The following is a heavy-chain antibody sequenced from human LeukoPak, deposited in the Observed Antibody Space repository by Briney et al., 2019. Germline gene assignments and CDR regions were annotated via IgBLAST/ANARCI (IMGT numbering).Heavy chain of an antibody. CDR3: ARAHGESWFDP. V-gene: IGHV3-66*01. Sequence: PGGSLRLSCAASGFTVSSNYMSWVRQAPGKGLEWVSVIYSGGSTYYSDSVKGRFTISRDNSKNTLYLQMNSLRAEDTAVYYCARAHGESWFDPWGQGTLVTVSS. J-gene: IGHJ5*02. CDR1: GFTVSSNY. CDR2: IYSGGST. D-gene: IGHD3-10*01.